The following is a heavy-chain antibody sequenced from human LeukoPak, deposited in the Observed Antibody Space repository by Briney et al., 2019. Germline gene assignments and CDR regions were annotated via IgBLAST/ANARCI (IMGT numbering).Heavy chain of an antibody. CDR1: GFTFSSYW. CDR3: ARDLHGDYYFDY. CDR2: IYSGGST. D-gene: IGHD4-17*01. V-gene: IGHV3-66*01. J-gene: IGHJ4*02. Sequence: GGSLRLSCAASGFTFSSYWMSWVRQAPGKGLEWVSVIYSGGSTYYADSVKGRFTISRDNSKNTLYLQMNSLRAEDTAVYYCARDLHGDYYFDYWGQGTLVTVSS.